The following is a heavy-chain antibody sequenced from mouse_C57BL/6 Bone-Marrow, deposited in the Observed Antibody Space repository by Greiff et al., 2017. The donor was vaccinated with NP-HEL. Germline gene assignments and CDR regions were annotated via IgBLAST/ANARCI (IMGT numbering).Heavy chain of an antibody. CDR2: IDPSDSET. CDR3: ARVSYSNLYYFDY. CDR1: GYTFTSYW. Sequence: QVQLQQPGAELVRPGSSVKLSCKASGYTFTSYWMHWVKQRPIQGLEWIGNIDPSDSETHYNQKFKDKATLTVDKSSSTAYMQLSSLTSEDSAVYYCARVSYSNLYYFDYWGQGTTLTVSS. V-gene: IGHV1-52*01. D-gene: IGHD2-5*01. J-gene: IGHJ2*01.